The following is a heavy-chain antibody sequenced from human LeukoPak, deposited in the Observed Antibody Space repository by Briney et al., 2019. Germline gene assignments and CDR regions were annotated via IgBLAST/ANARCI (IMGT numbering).Heavy chain of an antibody. CDR1: GFTVYTNY. CDR3: ASDISGYNYLNC. V-gene: IGHV3-53*01. Sequence: GSXXLXCXASGFTVYTNYMGWVRQAPGKGLQWVSVIYSGGNTYYTDSVKGRFTISRDNSKNTLYLQMNSLRAEDTAVYFCASDISGYNYLNCWGQGTLVTVSS. J-gene: IGHJ4*02. CDR2: IYSGGNT. D-gene: IGHD3-22*01.